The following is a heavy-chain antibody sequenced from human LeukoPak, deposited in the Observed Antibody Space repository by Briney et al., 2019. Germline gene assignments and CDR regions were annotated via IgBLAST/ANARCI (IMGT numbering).Heavy chain of an antibody. Sequence: GGSLRLSCAASGFTVSSNYMSWVRQAPGKGLEWVSAISGSGGSTYYADSVKGRFTISRDNSKNTLYLQMNSLRAEDTAVYYCAKRVGAIHFDYWGQGTLVTVSS. D-gene: IGHD1-26*01. J-gene: IGHJ4*02. CDR2: ISGSGGST. CDR1: GFTVSSNY. V-gene: IGHV3-23*01. CDR3: AKRVGAIHFDY.